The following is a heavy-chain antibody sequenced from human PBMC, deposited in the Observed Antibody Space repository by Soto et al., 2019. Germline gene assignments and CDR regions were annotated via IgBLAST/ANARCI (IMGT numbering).Heavy chain of an antibody. Sequence: ASVKVSCKASGYTFTSYAMHWVRQAPGQRLEWMGWNNAGNGNTKYSQKFQGRVTITRDTSASTAYMELSSLRSEDTAVYYCARGPPDYYGSGSYYRDYYGMDVWGQGTTVTVSS. J-gene: IGHJ6*02. CDR2: NNAGNGNT. V-gene: IGHV1-3*01. CDR3: ARGPPDYYGSGSYYRDYYGMDV. D-gene: IGHD3-10*01. CDR1: GYTFTSYA.